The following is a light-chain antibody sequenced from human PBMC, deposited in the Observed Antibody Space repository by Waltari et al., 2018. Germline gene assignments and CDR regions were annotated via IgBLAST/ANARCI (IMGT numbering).Light chain of an antibody. J-gene: IGLJ2*01. CDR2: DVI. Sequence: QSVLTQPASMSGSPGQSITISCTGTNSDVGSYNLVSWYQQHPGKAPSLIIYDVIKRPSGVSDRFSGSKSGNTASLTVSGLQPEDEAEYFCCSYAGSSTFHVLFGGGTKLTVL. V-gene: IGLV2-23*02. CDR3: CSYAGSSTFHVL. CDR1: NSDVGSYNL.